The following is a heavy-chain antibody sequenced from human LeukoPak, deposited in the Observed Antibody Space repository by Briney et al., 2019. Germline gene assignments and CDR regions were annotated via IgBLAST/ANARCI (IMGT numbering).Heavy chain of an antibody. D-gene: IGHD3-22*01. CDR3: ARDHEGPYYYDSSGYLHY. Sequence: ASVKVSCKASGGTFSSYAISWVRQAPGQGLEWMGRIIPILGIANYAQKFQGRVTITADKSTSTAYKELSSLRSEDTAVYYCARDHEGPYYYDSSGYLHYWGQGTLVTVSS. CDR2: IIPILGIA. J-gene: IGHJ4*02. V-gene: IGHV1-69*04. CDR1: GGTFSSYA.